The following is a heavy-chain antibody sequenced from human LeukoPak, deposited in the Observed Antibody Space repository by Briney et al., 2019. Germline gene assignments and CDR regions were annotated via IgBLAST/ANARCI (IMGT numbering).Heavy chain of an antibody. CDR1: GVSISSSNSY. D-gene: IGHD3-10*01. Sequence: SETLSLTCTVSGVSISSSNSYWGWIRQPPGKGLEWIGSIYYSGNTYYNASLKSQVSISIDTSKNQFSLKLTSVTAADTAVYYCARGRLWFGELRRILDYWGQGTLVTVSS. CDR3: ARGRLWFGELRRILDY. J-gene: IGHJ4*02. V-gene: IGHV4-39*01. CDR2: IYYSGNT.